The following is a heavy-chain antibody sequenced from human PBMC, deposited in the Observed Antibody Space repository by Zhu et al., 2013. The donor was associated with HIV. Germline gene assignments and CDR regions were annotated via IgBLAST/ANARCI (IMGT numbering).Heavy chain of an antibody. D-gene: IGHD6-19*01. Sequence: VQLQESGPGLVKPSETLSVSCTVSGGSISSSSYHWGWVRQPPGKGLEWIGSIYYSGKTYYKPSLRSRVTISVDTSKNQFSLKLRSVTAADTAVYYCAREESSGCHGWGPGTLVTVSP. CDR2: IYYSGKT. J-gene: IGHJ4*02. V-gene: IGHV4-39*07. CDR3: AREESSGCHG. CDR1: GGSISSSSYH.